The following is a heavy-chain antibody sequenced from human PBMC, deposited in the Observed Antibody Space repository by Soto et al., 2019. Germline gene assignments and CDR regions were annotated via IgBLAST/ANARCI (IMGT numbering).Heavy chain of an antibody. V-gene: IGHV4-59*01. D-gene: IGHD1-26*01. CDR1: GDSITGSY. Sequence: NPSETLSLTXTVSGDSITGSYWSWIRQPPGKTLEWIGYIYHSGTTTYNPSLKSRVSISVDTSKNQFSLRLTSVIAADTAVYYCARDMPYAAGSLAGCDYWGQGILVTVSS. CDR2: IYHSGTT. CDR3: ARDMPYAAGSLAGCDY. J-gene: IGHJ4*02.